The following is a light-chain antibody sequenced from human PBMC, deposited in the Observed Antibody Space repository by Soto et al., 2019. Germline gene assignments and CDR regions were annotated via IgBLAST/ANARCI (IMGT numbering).Light chain of an antibody. J-gene: IGKJ4*01. CDR3: HQYYSSIT. CDR2: ASS. Sequence: EIVLTQSPGTLSLSPGEGATLSCRASQDVDNNFLAWYQQRPGQAPRLLIYASSRRATGIPDRFSGSGSGTDFTLTISRVGPEEIAVYFGHQYYSSITFGGGTKVEVK. V-gene: IGKV3-20*01. CDR1: QDVDNNF.